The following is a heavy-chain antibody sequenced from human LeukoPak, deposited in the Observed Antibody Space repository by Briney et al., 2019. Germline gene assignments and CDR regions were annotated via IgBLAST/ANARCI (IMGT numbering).Heavy chain of an antibody. CDR3: ARGGPTYYDFRSGYDACDY. J-gene: IGHJ4*02. V-gene: IGHV1-2*02. CDR2: INPNSGGT. D-gene: IGHD3-3*01. Sequence: ASVKVSCKASGYTFTGYYMHWVRQAPGQGLEWMGWINPNSGGTNYAQKLQGRVTMTTDTSTSTAYMELRSLRSDDTAVYYCARGGPTYYDFRSGYDACDYWGQGTLVTVSP. CDR1: GYTFTGYY.